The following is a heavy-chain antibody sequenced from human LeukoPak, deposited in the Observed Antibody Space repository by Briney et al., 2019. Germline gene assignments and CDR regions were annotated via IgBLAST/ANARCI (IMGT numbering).Heavy chain of an antibody. CDR3: AKTAVAGNGGYDY. CDR2: ISYDGSNK. V-gene: IGHV3-30*18. Sequence: PGRSLRLSCAASGFTFSSYGMHWVRQAPGKGLEWVAVISYDGSNKYYADSVKGRFTIPRDNSKNTLYLQMNSLRAEDTAVYYCAKTAVAGNGGYDYWGQGTLVTVSS. J-gene: IGHJ4*02. CDR1: GFTFSSYG. D-gene: IGHD6-19*01.